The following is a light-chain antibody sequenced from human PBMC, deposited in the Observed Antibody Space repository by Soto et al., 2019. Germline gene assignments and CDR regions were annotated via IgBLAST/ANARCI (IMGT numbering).Light chain of an antibody. J-gene: IGKJ5*01. CDR3: KQYKEWPPFT. Sequence: EIVMTQSPATLSVSPGEGATVSCRASQSVSSHLAWYQHKPGQAPRLLFYDASTRATGVPARFSGSGSGTEFTLSISSLQSEDFAVYYCKQYKEWPPFTFGQGTRLEIK. CDR1: QSVSSH. V-gene: IGKV3-15*01. CDR2: DAS.